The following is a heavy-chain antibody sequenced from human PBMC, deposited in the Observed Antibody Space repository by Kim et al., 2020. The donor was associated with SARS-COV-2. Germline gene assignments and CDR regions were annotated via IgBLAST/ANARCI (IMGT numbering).Heavy chain of an antibody. CDR2: IIPILGIA. D-gene: IGHD4-17*01. CDR1: GGTFSSYA. J-gene: IGHJ6*02. V-gene: IGHV1-69*04. Sequence: SVKVSCKASGGTFSSYAISWVRQAPGQGLEWMGRIIPILGIANYAQKFQGRVTITADKSTSTAYMELSSLRSEDTAVYYCARDLVAVTTVVKGPYYYYGMDVWGQGTTVTVSS. CDR3: ARDLVAVTTVVKGPYYYYGMDV.